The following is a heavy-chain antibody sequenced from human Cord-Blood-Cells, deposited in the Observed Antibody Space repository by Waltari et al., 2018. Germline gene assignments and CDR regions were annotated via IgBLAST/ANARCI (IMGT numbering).Heavy chain of an antibody. D-gene: IGHD3-10*01. J-gene: IGHJ3*02. Sequence: QVQLQESGPGLVKPSETLSLTCAVSGYSISSGYYWGWIRQPPGTGLEWIGSISHSGSTYYNPSLKSRVTISVDTSKNQFSLKLSSVTAADTAVYYCARDWVVQGVIIHLSYAFDIWGQGTMVTVSS. CDR1: GYSISSGYY. CDR3: ARDWVVQGVIIHLSYAFDI. V-gene: IGHV4-38-2*02. CDR2: ISHSGST.